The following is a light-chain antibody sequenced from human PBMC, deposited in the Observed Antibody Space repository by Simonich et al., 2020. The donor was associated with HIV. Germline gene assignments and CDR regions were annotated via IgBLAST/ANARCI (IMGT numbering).Light chain of an antibody. CDR1: QSVLFTSNHKNY. CDR2: WAS. Sequence: DIVMTQSPDSLAVSLGERATINCKSSQSVLFTSNHKNYLAWYQPRRGQPPKLLIYWASTRDSGVPDRFSGSGSGTDFTLTINNLQAEDVAVYYCQQYYDTPQTFGQGTKLEMK. J-gene: IGKJ2*01. CDR3: QQYYDTPQT. V-gene: IGKV4-1*01.